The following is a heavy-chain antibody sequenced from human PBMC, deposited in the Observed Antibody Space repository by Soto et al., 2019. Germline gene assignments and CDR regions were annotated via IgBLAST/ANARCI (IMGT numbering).Heavy chain of an antibody. D-gene: IGHD2-2*01. CDR3: ATSQGSSTSLEIYYYYYYGMEV. V-gene: IGHV1-69*01. Sequence: QVQLVQSGAEVKKPGSSVKVSCKASGGTFSSYAISWVRQAPGQGLEWMGGIIPISGTANYAQKYQGRVTITAHESKSTAYMELSSLISEDTAVYYCATSQGSSTSLEIYYYYYYGMEVWGQGTTVTVSS. J-gene: IGHJ6*02. CDR2: IIPISGTA. CDR1: GGTFSSYA.